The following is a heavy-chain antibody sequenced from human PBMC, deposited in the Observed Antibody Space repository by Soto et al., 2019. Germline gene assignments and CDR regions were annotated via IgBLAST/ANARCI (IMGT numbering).Heavy chain of an antibody. CDR1: GFTFSSYA. CDR3: ANLNQVGTTPHY. D-gene: IGHD1-1*01. V-gene: IGHV3-23*01. Sequence: PGGSLRLSCAASGFTFSSYAMTWVRQAPGKGLEWVSAISANGGYTYYADSVKGRFTISRDNSKNTLYLQMNSLRAEDTAIYYCANLNQVGTTPHYWGQGTQVTVSS. J-gene: IGHJ4*02. CDR2: ISANGGYT.